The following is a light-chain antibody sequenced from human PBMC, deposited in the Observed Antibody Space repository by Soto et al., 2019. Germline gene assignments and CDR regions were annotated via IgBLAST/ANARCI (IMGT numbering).Light chain of an antibody. CDR1: QSVSSN. CDR3: QQYNNWLT. J-gene: IGKJ4*01. Sequence: EIVMTQSPATLSVSPGERATLSCRASQSVSSNLAWYQQKPGQAPRLIISGASTRATGIPARFSGSGSGTEFTLTISSLQSEDFAVYYCQQYNNWLTFGGGTKVDIK. CDR2: GAS. V-gene: IGKV3-15*01.